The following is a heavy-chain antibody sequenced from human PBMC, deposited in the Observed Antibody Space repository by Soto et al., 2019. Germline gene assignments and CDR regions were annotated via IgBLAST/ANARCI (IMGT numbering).Heavy chain of an antibody. CDR3: AREMATTYFDY. CDR1: GFTFSSYS. J-gene: IGHJ4*02. Sequence: GGSLRLSCAASGFTFSSYSMNWVRQAPGKGLEWVAFISNNRSNKYYADSVKGRFTISRDNAKNTLYLQMNSLRAEDTAVYYCAREMATTYFDYWGQGTLVTV. CDR2: ISNNRSNK. V-gene: IGHV3-21*01. D-gene: IGHD5-12*01.